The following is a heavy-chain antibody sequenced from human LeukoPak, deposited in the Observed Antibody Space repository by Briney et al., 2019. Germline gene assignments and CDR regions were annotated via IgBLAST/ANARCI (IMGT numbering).Heavy chain of an antibody. Sequence: SQTLSLTCDISGDSFSSNSVAWSWTRQSPSRGLEWLGRTYYRSKWYSDYGVSVRGRITVSPDTSKNQFSLKLDSVNPEDTAVYYCARYSSSGWYFDFWGQGSLVTVSS. CDR3: ARYSSSGWYFDF. V-gene: IGHV6-1*01. D-gene: IGHD6-19*01. J-gene: IGHJ4*02. CDR2: TYYRSKWYS. CDR1: GDSFSSNSVA.